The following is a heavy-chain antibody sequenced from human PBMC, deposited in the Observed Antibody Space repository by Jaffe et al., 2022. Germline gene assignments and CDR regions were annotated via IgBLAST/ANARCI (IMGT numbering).Heavy chain of an antibody. V-gene: IGHV4-4*02. CDR3: ARDNAALNPSTTADAFDI. J-gene: IGHJ3*02. CDR2: IYHSGST. D-gene: IGHD4-17*01. CDR1: GGSISSSNW. Sequence: QVQLQESGPGLVKPSGTLSLTCAVSGGSISSSNWWSWVRQPPGKGLEWIGEIYHSGSTNYNPSLKSRVTISVDKSKNQFSLKLSSVTAADTAVYYCARDNAALNPSTTADAFDIWGQGTMVTVSS.